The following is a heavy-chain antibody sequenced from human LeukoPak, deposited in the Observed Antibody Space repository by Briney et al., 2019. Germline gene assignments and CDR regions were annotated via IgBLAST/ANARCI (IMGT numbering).Heavy chain of an antibody. D-gene: IGHD3-22*01. Sequence: GASVTVSFKASGYTFTGYYMHWVRQAPGQGLEWMGWINPSSGGTNYAQKFQDRVTITRDTSISTVYMELSRLRSDDTAVYYCGRDYYDSSGDGAFDIWGQGTMVTVSS. CDR1: GYTFTGYY. J-gene: IGHJ3*02. CDR2: INPSSGGT. CDR3: GRDYYDSSGDGAFDI. V-gene: IGHV1-2*02.